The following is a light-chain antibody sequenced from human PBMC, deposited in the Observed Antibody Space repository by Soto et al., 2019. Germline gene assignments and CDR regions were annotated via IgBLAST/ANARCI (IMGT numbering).Light chain of an antibody. Sequence: EIGLSQSPATLSLSPGERATLSCRASQTVRNNYLAWYQQKPGQAPRLLIYDASSRATGLPARFSGSGSGTEFTLTINSLQAEDCAVYYCQQYYNLPRSFGQGTRLE. CDR3: QQYYNLPRS. CDR1: QTVRNNY. CDR2: DAS. V-gene: IGKV3D-7*01. J-gene: IGKJ5*01.